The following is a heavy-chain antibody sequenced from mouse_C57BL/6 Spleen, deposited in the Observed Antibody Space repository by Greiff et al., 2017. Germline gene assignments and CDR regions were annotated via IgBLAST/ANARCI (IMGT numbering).Heavy chain of an antibody. CDR3: ARRDDYFDY. Sequence: VHLVESGPELVKPGASVKISCKASGYAFSSSWMNWVKQRPGKGLEWIGRIYPGDGDTNYNGEFKGKATLTADKSSSTAYMQLSSLTSEDSAVYFCARRDDYFDYWGQGTTLTVSS. CDR2: IYPGDGDT. V-gene: IGHV1-82*01. CDR1: GYAFSSSW. J-gene: IGHJ2*01.